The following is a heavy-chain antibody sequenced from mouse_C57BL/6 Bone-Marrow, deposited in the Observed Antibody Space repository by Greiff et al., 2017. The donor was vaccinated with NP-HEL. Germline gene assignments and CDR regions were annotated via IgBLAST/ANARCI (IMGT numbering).Heavy chain of an antibody. Sequence: QVQLQQPGAELVKPGASVKVSCKASGYTFTSYWMHWVKQRPGQGLEWIGRIHPSDSDTNYNQKFKGKATLTVDKSSSTAYMQLSSLTSEDSAVYYCAINWDVNYFGYWGQGTTLTVSS. CDR3: AINWDVNYFGY. D-gene: IGHD4-1*01. V-gene: IGHV1-74*01. CDR1: GYTFTSYW. CDR2: IHPSDSDT. J-gene: IGHJ2*01.